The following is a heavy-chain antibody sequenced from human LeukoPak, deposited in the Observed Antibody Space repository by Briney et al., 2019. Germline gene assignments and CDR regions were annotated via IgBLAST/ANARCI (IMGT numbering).Heavy chain of an antibody. D-gene: IGHD2-2*01. Sequence: GSLRLSCAASGFTFSSYAMHWVRLAPGKGLEWVAVISYDGSSKYYADSVKGRFTISRDNCKNTLYLQMNSLRAEDTAVYYCARGSIVVVPAAIDYYYYMDVWGKGTTVTVPS. V-gene: IGHV3-30-3*01. CDR2: ISYDGSSK. CDR3: ARGSIVVVPAAIDYYYYMDV. CDR1: GFTFSSYA. J-gene: IGHJ6*03.